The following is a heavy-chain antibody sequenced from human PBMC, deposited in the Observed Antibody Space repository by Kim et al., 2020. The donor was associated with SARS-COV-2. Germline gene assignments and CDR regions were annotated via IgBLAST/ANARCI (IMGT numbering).Heavy chain of an antibody. CDR2: ISGSGGST. CDR1: GFTFSSYA. J-gene: IGHJ6*02. Sequence: GGSLRLSCAASGFTFSSYAMSWVRQAPGKGLEWVSAISGSGGSTYYADSVKGRFTISRDNSKNTLYLQMNSLRAEDTAVYYCAKSRGSSLYYYYGMDVWGQGTTVTVSS. CDR3: AKSRGSSLYYYYGMDV. V-gene: IGHV3-23*01. D-gene: IGHD6-6*01.